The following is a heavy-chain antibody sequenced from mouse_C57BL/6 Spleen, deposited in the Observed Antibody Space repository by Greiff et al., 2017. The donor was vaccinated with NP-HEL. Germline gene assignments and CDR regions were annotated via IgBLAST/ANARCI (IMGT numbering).Heavy chain of an antibody. V-gene: IGHV1-69*01. J-gene: IGHJ2*01. CDR3: ARRGYGSSYYDY. Sequence: QVQLQQPGAELVMPGASVKLSCKASGYTFTSYWMHWVKQRPGQGLEWIGEIDPSDSYTNYNQKFKGKSTLTVDKSSSTAYMQLSSLTSEASAVYYCARRGYGSSYYDYWGQGTTLTVSS. D-gene: IGHD1-1*01. CDR1: GYTFTSYW. CDR2: IDPSDSYT.